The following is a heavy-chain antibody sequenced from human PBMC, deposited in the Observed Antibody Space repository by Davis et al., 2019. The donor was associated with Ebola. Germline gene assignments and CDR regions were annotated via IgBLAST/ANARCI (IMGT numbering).Heavy chain of an antibody. CDR3: ARVLHGSGSYYMPYYYYYYGMDV. CDR1: GYTFTSYV. Sequence: ASVKVSCKASGYTFTSYVLHWVRQAPGQGLEWMGIINPSGGSTSYAQKFQGRVTMTRDTSTSTVYMELSSLRSEDTAVYYCARVLHGSGSYYMPYYYYYYGMDVWGQGTTVTVSS. J-gene: IGHJ6*02. V-gene: IGHV1-46*03. D-gene: IGHD3-10*01. CDR2: INPSGGST.